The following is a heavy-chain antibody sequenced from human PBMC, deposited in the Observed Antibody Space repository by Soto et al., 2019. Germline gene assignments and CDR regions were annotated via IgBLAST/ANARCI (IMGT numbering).Heavy chain of an antibody. Sequence: SVKVSCKASEGTFSSYAISWVRQAPGQGLEWMGGIIPIFGTANYAQKFQGRVTITADESTSTAYMELSSLRSEDTAVYYCARGDFWSGPYYYYYGMDVWGQGTTVTVSS. D-gene: IGHD3-3*01. J-gene: IGHJ6*02. CDR1: EGTFSSYA. CDR2: IIPIFGTA. V-gene: IGHV1-69*13. CDR3: ARGDFWSGPYYYYYGMDV.